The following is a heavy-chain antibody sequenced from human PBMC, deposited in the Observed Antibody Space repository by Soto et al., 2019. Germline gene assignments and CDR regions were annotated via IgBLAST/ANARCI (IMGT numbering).Heavy chain of an antibody. V-gene: IGHV3-23*01. D-gene: IGHD3-10*01. CDR1: GFTFSSYA. CDR3: AKEGLWFGELVDESAFDI. CDR2: ISGSGGST. J-gene: IGHJ3*02. Sequence: HPGGSLRLSCAASGFTFSSYAMSWVRQAPGKGLEWVSAISGSGGSTYYADSVKGRFTISRDNSKNTLYLQMNSLRAEDTAVYYCAKEGLWFGELVDESAFDIWGQGTMVTVSS.